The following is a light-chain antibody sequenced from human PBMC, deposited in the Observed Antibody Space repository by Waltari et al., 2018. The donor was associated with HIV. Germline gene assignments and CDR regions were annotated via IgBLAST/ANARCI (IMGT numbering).Light chain of an antibody. J-gene: IGLJ1*01. CDR1: SSNIGSNT. Sequence: QSVLTQPPSASGTPGQRVTISCSGSSSNIGSNTVNWYQQPPGTAPKLLIYSNNHRPSGGPDRFSGSKSGTSASLAISGLQAEDEADYYCSAWDDSLNGYVFGTGTKVTVL. CDR2: SNN. CDR3: SAWDDSLNGYV. V-gene: IGLV1-44*01.